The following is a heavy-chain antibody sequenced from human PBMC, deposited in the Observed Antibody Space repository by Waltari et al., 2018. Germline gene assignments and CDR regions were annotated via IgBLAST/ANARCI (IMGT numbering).Heavy chain of an antibody. J-gene: IGHJ5*02. CDR1: GFTFSSYS. Sequence: EVQLLESGGGLVQPGGSLRLSCSASGFTFSSYSMSWDRQHLGKGREWVSAISGSGGSTYYADSVKGRFTISRDNSKNTLYLQMNSLRAEDTAVYYCAKGGGYAREGWFDPWGQGTLVTVSS. D-gene: IGHD5-12*01. CDR2: ISGSGGST. CDR3: AKGGGYAREGWFDP. V-gene: IGHV3-23*01.